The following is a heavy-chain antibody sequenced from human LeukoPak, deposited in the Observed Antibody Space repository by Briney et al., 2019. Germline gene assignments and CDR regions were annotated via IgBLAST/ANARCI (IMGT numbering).Heavy chain of an antibody. CDR1: GFTFSSYA. D-gene: IGHD3-10*01. CDR2: ISGSGGST. V-gene: IGHV3-23*01. CDR3: AKDSLLWFGELLFFDY. Sequence: PGGSLRLSCAASGFTFSSYAMSWVRQAPGKGLEWVSAISGSGGSTYYADSVKGRFTISRDNSKNTLYLQMNSLRAEDTAVYYCAKDSLLWFGELLFFDYWGQGTLVTVSS. J-gene: IGHJ4*02.